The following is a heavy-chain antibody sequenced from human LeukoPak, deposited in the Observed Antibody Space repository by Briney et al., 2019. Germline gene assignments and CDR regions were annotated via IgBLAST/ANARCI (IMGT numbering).Heavy chain of an antibody. V-gene: IGHV4-39*07. D-gene: IGHD3-22*01. J-gene: IGHJ5*02. CDR3: ARDYYDSSGSSGWFDP. Sequence: SETLSLTCTVSGGSISSSNYYWGWIRQPPGKGLEWIGSIYYSGSTYYNPSLKSRVTISVDTSKNQFSLKLSSVTAADTAVYYCARDYYDSSGSSGWFDPWGQGTLVTASS. CDR1: GGSISSSNYY. CDR2: IYYSGST.